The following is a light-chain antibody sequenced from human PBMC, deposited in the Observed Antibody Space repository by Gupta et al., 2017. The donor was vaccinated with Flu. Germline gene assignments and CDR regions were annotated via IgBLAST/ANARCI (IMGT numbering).Light chain of an antibody. J-gene: IGKJ2*02. CDR1: KSGSSW. Sequence: SLLSAAFGASGTIPCRASKSGSSWLAWFQQKPGQAPRRLIYRASSRESGVPARFSGSGSGTDFTLTISSLEPDDFAVYYCQHGNGCPWTFGQGTKLEIK. V-gene: IGKV1-5*03. CDR3: QHGNGCPWT. CDR2: RAS.